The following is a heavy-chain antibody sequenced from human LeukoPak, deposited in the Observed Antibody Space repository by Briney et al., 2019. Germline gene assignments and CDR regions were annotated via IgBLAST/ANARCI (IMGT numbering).Heavy chain of an antibody. D-gene: IGHD1-14*01. V-gene: IGHV4-4*07. CDR3: ARDRGRGIQYYFDY. J-gene: IGHJ4*02. CDR1: GGSISSYY. CDR2: IYTSGST. Sequence: SETLSLTCTVSGGSISSYYWSWIRQPAGKGLEWIGRIYTSGSTNYNPSLKSRVTMSVDTSKNQFSLKLSSVTAADTAVYYCARDRGRGIQYYFDYWGQGTLVTVSS.